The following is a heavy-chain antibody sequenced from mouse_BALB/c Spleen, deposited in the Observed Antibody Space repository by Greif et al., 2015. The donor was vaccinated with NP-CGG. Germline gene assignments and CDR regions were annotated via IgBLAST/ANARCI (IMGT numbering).Heavy chain of an antibody. CDR1: GFTFSSFG. V-gene: IGHV5-17*02. D-gene: IGHD1-1*01. Sequence: EVQLVESGGGLVQPGGSRKLSCAASGFTFSSFGMHWVRQAPEKGLEWVAYISSGSSTIYYADTVKGRFTISRDNPKNTLFLQMTSLRPEDTAMYYCARGHYGSPLDYWGQGTTLTVSS. CDR2: ISSGSSTI. J-gene: IGHJ2*01. CDR3: ARGHYGSPLDY.